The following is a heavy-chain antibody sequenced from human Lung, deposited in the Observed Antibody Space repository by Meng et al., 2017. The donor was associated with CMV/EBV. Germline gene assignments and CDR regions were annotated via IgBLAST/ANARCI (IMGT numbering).Heavy chain of an antibody. CDR3: ARGKGSYYYYYGMDV. D-gene: IGHD5-18*01. V-gene: IGHV1-8*01. Sequence: ASXXVSXKASGYTFTSYDINWVRQATGQGLEWMGWMNPNSGNTGYAQKFQGRVTMTRNTSISTAYMELSSLRSEDMAVYYCARGKGSYYYYYGMDVWGQGXTVTVSS. J-gene: IGHJ6*02. CDR2: MNPNSGNT. CDR1: GYTFTSYD.